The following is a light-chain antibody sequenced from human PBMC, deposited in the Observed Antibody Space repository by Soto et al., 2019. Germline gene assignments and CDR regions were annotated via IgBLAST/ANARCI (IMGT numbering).Light chain of an antibody. CDR3: QTWGTAIVV. V-gene: IGLV4-69*01. Sequence: QSVLTQSPSASASLGASVKLTCTLSSGHSSYAIAWHQQQPEKGPRYLMKLNSDGSHNNGDGIPDRFSGSSSGAERYLTISSLQSEDEADYYCQTWGTAIVVFGGGTKLTVL. J-gene: IGLJ2*01. CDR1: SGHSSYA. CDR2: LNSDGSH.